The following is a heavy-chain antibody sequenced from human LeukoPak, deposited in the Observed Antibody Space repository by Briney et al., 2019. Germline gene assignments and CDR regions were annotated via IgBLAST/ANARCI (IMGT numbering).Heavy chain of an antibody. Sequence: GGSLRLSCAASGFIFSDYYMSWIRQAPGKGLEFVSYISSDGTAIYYADSVKGRFTISGDNAQNSVYLEMTNLRAEDTAVYYCVREFWYRFDNWGQGTVVTVSS. CDR1: GFIFSDYY. CDR3: VREFWYRFDN. CDR2: ISSDGTAI. D-gene: IGHD6-13*01. J-gene: IGHJ4*02. V-gene: IGHV3-11*04.